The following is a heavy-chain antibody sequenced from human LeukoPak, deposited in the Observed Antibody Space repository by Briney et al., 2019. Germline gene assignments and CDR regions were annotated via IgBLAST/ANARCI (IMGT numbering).Heavy chain of an antibody. V-gene: IGHV4-59*01. CDR1: GGSISSYY. CDR3: ARGGIQLWPTGLYYMDV. D-gene: IGHD5-18*01. Sequence: PSETLSLTCTVSGGSISSYYWSWIRQPPGKGLEWIGYIYYSGSTNYNPSLKSRVTISVDTSKNQFSLKLSSVTAADTAVYYCARGGIQLWPTGLYYMDVWGKGTTVTVSS. CDR2: IYYSGST. J-gene: IGHJ6*03.